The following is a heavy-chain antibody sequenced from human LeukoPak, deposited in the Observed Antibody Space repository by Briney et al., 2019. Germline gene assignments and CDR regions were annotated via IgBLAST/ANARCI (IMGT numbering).Heavy chain of an antibody. CDR3: TADTPSSSAQAFDY. V-gene: IGHV3-15*07. Sequence: PGGSLRLSCAASGFTFSDVWMNWVRQAPGMGLEWVGRIKRKSDGETTDYAAPVKGRFTISRDDSKNTLLLQMNNLKTEDTAMYYCTADTPSSSAQAFDYWGQGTLVTVSS. D-gene: IGHD6-19*01. CDR1: GFTFSDVW. CDR2: IKRKSDGETT. J-gene: IGHJ4*02.